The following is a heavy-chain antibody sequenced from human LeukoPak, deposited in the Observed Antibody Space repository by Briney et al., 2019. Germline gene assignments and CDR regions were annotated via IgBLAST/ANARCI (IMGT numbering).Heavy chain of an antibody. CDR3: ARGGYCIGGTCYLFNAFDI. D-gene: IGHD2-15*01. V-gene: IGHV3-48*03. CDR2: ISSSVSTV. CDR1: GFTFSRVE. Sequence: GGSLRLSCAASGFTFSRVEMNWVRQAPGKGPEWVSYISSSVSTVYYADSVKGRFTIPRDNAKNSLYLQMNSLRVEDTAVYYCARGGYCIGGTCYLFNAFDIWGQGTTVTVSS. J-gene: IGHJ3*02.